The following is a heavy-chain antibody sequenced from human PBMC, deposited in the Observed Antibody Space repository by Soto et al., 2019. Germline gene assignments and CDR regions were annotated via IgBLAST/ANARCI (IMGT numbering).Heavy chain of an antibody. D-gene: IGHD6-13*01. CDR1: GGCFNTYS. V-gene: IGHV1-69*12. CDR2: IIPMFRNA. J-gene: IGHJ4*02. Sequence: QVQLVQSGSEVQKPGSSVKVSCRDSGGCFNTYSINWVRQTPGQGLEWIGGIIPMFRNANYAQKFKGRVTIIADASTSTVSMELSSLTAEDTAVYYCARLRGIAPRDDWGQRTLVTVSS. CDR3: ARLRGIAPRDD.